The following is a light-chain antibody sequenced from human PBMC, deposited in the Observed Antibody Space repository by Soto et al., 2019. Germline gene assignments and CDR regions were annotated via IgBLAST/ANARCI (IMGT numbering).Light chain of an antibody. CDR3: QHYGSSRT. J-gene: IGKJ1*01. CDR2: DAS. V-gene: IGKV3-20*01. Sequence: EIVFTQSPATLSFSPGERATLSCRASQSVSSYLAWYQQKPGQAPRLLIYDASSRATGIPDRFSGSGSGTDFTLTISRLEPEDFAVYYCQHYGSSRTFGQGTKVDI. CDR1: QSVSSY.